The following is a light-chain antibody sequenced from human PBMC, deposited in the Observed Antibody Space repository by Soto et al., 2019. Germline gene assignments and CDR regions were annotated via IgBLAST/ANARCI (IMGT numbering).Light chain of an antibody. Sequence: EIVMTQSPASLSVSPGGRATLSCKASQSVTNNLAWYQQKPGQAPRLLIYGASARATGIPARFSGSGSETEDTPIISSLQSEDASVYYCQHYHNWPPWAFGQGTKVEIK. CDR2: GAS. J-gene: IGKJ1*01. CDR1: QSVTNN. V-gene: IGKV3-15*01. CDR3: QHYHNWPPWA.